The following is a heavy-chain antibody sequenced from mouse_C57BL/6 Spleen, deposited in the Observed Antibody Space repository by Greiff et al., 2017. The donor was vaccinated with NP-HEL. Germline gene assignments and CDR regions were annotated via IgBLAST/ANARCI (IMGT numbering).Heavy chain of an antibody. J-gene: IGHJ3*01. CDR2: ILPGSGST. CDR3: ARFRGFAY. D-gene: IGHD3-3*01. CDR1: GYTFTGYW. Sequence: VQLQQSGAELMKPGASVKLSCKATGYTFTGYWIEWVKQRPGHGLEWIGEILPGSGSTNYNAKFTGKATFTADTSSNTAYMQLSSQTTEDSAIYYCARFRGFAYWGQGTLVSVSA. V-gene: IGHV1-9*01.